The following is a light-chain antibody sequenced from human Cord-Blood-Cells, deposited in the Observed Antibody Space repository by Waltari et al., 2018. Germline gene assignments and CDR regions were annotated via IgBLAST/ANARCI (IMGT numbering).Light chain of an antibody. CDR2: DDS. Sequence: SYVLTPPPSVSVAPGKTARITWAGNNIGSKSVHWYQQKPGQAPVLVVYDDSDRPSGIPERFSGSNAGNTATLTISRVEAGDEADYYCQVWDSSSDHVVFGGGTKLTVL. J-gene: IGLJ2*01. CDR3: QVWDSSSDHVV. CDR1: NIGSKS. V-gene: IGLV3-21*03.